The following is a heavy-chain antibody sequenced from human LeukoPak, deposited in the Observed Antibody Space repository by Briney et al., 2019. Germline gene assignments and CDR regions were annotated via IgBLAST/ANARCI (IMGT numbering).Heavy chain of an antibody. CDR2: INPNSGGT. V-gene: IGHV1-2*02. Sequence: VKVSCKASGYTFTGYYMHWVRQAPGQGLEWMGWINPNSGGTNYAQRFQGRVTMTRDTSISTAYMELSSLRSDDTAVYYCARARTYCGGDCSYFDFWGQGTLVTVSS. J-gene: IGHJ4*02. D-gene: IGHD2-21*02. CDR1: GYTFTGYY. CDR3: ARARTYCGGDCSYFDF.